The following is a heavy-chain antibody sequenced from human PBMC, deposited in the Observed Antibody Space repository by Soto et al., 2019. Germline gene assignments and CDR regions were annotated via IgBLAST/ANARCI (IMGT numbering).Heavy chain of an antibody. J-gene: IGHJ6*02. CDR1: GYSFSSYG. CDR2: ISGYNGNI. Sequence: ASVKVSCKASGYSFSSYGISWVRQAPGQGREWMRWISGYNGNINYTQKVQGRVTMTTDTSTSTAYMELRSLRSDDTAVYYCARDRGCSRTSCYSGVYYYYGMDVWGQGTTVTVSS. V-gene: IGHV1-18*01. D-gene: IGHD2-2*01. CDR3: ARDRGCSRTSCYSGVYYYYGMDV.